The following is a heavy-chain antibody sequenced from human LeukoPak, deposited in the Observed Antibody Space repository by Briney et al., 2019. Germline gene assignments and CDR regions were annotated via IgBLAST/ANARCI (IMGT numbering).Heavy chain of an antibody. CDR2: IYYSGST. J-gene: IGHJ3*02. Sequence: SETLSLTCTVSDGSISRYYWSWIRQPPGKGLEWVGYIYYSGSTKYNPSLKSRVTISVDTSKNQFSLKLTSVTAADTAVYYCARWGQSGDAFDIWGQGTLVTVSP. D-gene: IGHD1-26*01. CDR3: ARWGQSGDAFDI. CDR1: DGSISRYY. V-gene: IGHV4-59*01.